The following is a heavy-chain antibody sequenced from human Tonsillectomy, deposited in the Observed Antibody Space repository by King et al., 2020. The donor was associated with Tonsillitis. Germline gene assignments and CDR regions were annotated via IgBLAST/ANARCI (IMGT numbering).Heavy chain of an antibody. D-gene: IGHD5-18*01. CDR3: AKDKPTAMVALDY. CDR2: VSGYNGDT. Sequence: QLVQSGPEVKKPGASVRVSCKASGYIFSKFGITWVRQAPGQGLEWVGWVSGYNGDTKYAQSFQGRVTMTTDTSTTTAYRDLSSLRTDDTAVYYCAKDKPTAMVALDYWGQGTLVTVSS. J-gene: IGHJ4*02. V-gene: IGHV1-18*01. CDR1: GYIFSKFG.